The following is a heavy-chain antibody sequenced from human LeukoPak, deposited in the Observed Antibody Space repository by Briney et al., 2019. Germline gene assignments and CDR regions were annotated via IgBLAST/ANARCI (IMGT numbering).Heavy chain of an antibody. Sequence: SETLSLTCAVYGGSFSGYYWSWIRQPPGKGLEWIGEINHSGSTNYNPSLKSRVTISVDTSKNQFSLKLSSVTAADTAVYYCARSNSSGYYYYMDVWGKGTTVTVSS. CDR1: GGSFSGYY. D-gene: IGHD3-22*01. CDR2: INHSGST. CDR3: ARSNSSGYYYYMDV. J-gene: IGHJ6*03. V-gene: IGHV4-34*01.